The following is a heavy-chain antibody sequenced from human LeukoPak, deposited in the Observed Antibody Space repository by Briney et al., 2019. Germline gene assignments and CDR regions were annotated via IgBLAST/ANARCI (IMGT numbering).Heavy chain of an antibody. CDR2: ISITSRYI. CDR3: ARGGYTMIRADPFDI. J-gene: IGHJ3*02. Sequence: GGSLRLSCTASGFSFSNYDMNWVRQTPGKGLEWVSSISITSRYIYYADSAKGRFPVSRDNARASLYLQMNDLRAEDTARYHCARGGYTMIRADPFDIWGQGTMVTVSS. D-gene: IGHD3-22*01. V-gene: IGHV3-21*01. CDR1: GFSFSNYD.